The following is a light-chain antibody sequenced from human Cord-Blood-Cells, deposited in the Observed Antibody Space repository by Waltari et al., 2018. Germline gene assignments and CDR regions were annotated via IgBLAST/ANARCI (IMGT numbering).Light chain of an antibody. Sequence: DIVLPQSPATLSLSPGARATLSCRASQSVSSYLAWYQQKPGQAPRLLIYDASNRATVIPARFSGSGSGTDFTLTISSLEPEDFAVYYCQQRSNWPLTFGGGTKVEIK. CDR1: QSVSSY. V-gene: IGKV3-11*01. J-gene: IGKJ4*01. CDR3: QQRSNWPLT. CDR2: DAS.